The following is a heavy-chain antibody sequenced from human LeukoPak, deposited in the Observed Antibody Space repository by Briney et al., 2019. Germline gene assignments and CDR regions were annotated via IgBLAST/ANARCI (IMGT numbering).Heavy chain of an antibody. V-gene: IGHV3-23*01. CDR2: ISGSGGST. J-gene: IGHJ4*02. D-gene: IGHD3-22*01. CDR3: AKVCDSAYFDY. CDR1: GFTFSSYA. Sequence: GGSLRLSCAPSGFTFSSYAMSWVRQALGQGLEWVSAISGSGGSTYYADSVKGRFTISRDNSKNTLYLQMNSLRAEDTAVYYCAKVCDSAYFDYWGQGTLVTVSS.